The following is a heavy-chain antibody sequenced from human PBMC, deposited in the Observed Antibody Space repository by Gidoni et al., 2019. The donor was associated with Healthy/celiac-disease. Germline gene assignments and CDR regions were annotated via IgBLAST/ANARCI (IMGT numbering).Heavy chain of an antibody. Sequence: QLQLQESGPGLVKPSETLSLTCTVSGGSISSSSYYWGWIRQPPGKGLECMGMIYYRGSTYYNPSLKSRVTIAVDTSKNQFSLKLSSVTAADTAVYYCAINSGSYLRNDAFDIWGQGTMVTVSS. CDR3: AINSGSYLRNDAFDI. V-gene: IGHV4-39*01. J-gene: IGHJ3*02. CDR1: GGSISSSSYY. CDR2: IYYRGST. D-gene: IGHD1-26*01.